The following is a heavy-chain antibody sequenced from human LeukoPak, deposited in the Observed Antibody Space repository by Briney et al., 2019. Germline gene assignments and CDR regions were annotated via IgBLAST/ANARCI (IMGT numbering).Heavy chain of an antibody. D-gene: IGHD5-18*01. V-gene: IGHV3-21*01. Sequence: PGGSLRLSCAASGFTFSSYSMNWVRQAPGKGLEWVSSISSSSSYIYYADSVKGRFTISRDNAKNSLYLQMNSLGAEDTAVYYCAREMDTAMVVDYWGQGTLVTVSS. CDR3: AREMDTAMVVDY. J-gene: IGHJ4*02. CDR2: ISSSSSYI. CDR1: GFTFSSYS.